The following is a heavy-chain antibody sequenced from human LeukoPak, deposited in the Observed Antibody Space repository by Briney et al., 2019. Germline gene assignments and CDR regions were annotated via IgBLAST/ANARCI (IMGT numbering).Heavy chain of an antibody. CDR2: INGSSSDT. J-gene: IGHJ5*02. CDR3: ARRGTTYCTVDSCHPNWFDP. Sequence: KPGGSLRLSCAASGFTSSDYYMTWIRQAPGRGLEWISYINGSSSDTKYADSVKGRFTISRDNAKNSLYLLMNSLRAEDTAVYYCARRGTTYCTVDSCHPNWFDPWGQGTLVTVSS. CDR1: GFTSSDYY. V-gene: IGHV3-11*03. D-gene: IGHD2-15*01.